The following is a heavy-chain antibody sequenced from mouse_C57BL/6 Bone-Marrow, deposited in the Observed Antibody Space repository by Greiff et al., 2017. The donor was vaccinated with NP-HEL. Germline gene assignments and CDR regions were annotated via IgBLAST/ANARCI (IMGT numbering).Heavy chain of an antibody. CDR1: GYTFTSYW. Sequence: QVQLKQPGAELVKPGASVKMSCKASGYTFTSYWITWVKQRPGQGLEWIGDIYPGSGSTNYNEKFKSKATLTVDTSSSTAYMQLSSLTSEDSAVYYCARGNYYGSSYVSWFAYWGQGTLVTVSA. CDR3: ARGNYYGSSYVSWFAY. D-gene: IGHD1-1*01. J-gene: IGHJ3*01. CDR2: IYPGSGST. V-gene: IGHV1-55*01.